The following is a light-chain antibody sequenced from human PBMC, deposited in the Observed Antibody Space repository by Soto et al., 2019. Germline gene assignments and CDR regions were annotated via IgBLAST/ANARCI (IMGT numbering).Light chain of an antibody. CDR3: QQYNNWPLT. V-gene: IGKV3-15*01. CDR1: QSVGGN. Sequence: EIVMTQSPATLSVSPGERATLSCRASQSVGGNLAWYQQKPGQAPMLLIYDASTRAAGIPARVSGSGSGTEFTLTISSLQSEDFAVYYCQQYNNWPLTFGGGTKVEIK. J-gene: IGKJ4*01. CDR2: DAS.